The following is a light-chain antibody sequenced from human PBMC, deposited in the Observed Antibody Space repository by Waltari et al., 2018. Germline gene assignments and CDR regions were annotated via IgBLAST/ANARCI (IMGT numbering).Light chain of an antibody. CDR2: EVN. CDR1: SSDIGSSTY. V-gene: IGLV2-8*01. J-gene: IGLJ2*01. Sequence: QSALTQPPSASGSPGQSVTISCPGTSSDIGSSTYVSWSQPHPPNTPKLMLYEVNKRPSGVPDRFSGSKSGNPASLTVSGLQADDEADYYCSSYAGSSNLIFGGGTKLTVL. CDR3: SSYAGSSNLI.